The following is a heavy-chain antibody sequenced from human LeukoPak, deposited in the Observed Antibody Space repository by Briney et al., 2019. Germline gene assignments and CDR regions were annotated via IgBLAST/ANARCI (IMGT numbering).Heavy chain of an antibody. J-gene: IGHJ4*02. CDR1: EFTFSTYR. V-gene: IGHV3-48*01. CDR2: ITSDSTI. CDR3: ASRHCSGGGCYFAGADPFDY. Sequence: PGGSLRLSCAASEFTFSTYRMNRVRQAPGKGLEWVSYITSDSTIYYADSVKGRFTISRDTSKNTLYLQMNSLRAEDTAVYYCASRHCSGGGCYFAGADPFDYWGQGTLVTVSS. D-gene: IGHD2-15*01.